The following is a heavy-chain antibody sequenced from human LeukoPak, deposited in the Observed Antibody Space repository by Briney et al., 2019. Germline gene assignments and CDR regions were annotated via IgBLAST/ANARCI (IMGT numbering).Heavy chain of an antibody. D-gene: IGHD3-3*01. J-gene: IGHJ5*02. V-gene: IGHV4-34*01. Sequence: SGTLSLTCAVYGGSFSGYYWSWIRQPPGKGLEWIGEINHSGSTNYNPSLKSRVTISVDTSKNQFSLKLSSVTAADTAVYYCARGVITIFGARFDPWGQGTLVTVSS. CDR2: INHSGST. CDR3: ARGVITIFGARFDP. CDR1: GGSFSGYY.